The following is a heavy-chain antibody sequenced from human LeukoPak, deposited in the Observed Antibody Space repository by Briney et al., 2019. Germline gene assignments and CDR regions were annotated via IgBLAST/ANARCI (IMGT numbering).Heavy chain of an antibody. CDR1: GFTFDDYA. V-gene: IGHV3-43*02. Sequence: GGSLRLSCAASGFTFDDYAMHWVRQAPGKGLEWVSLISGDGGSTYYADSVKGRFTISRDNGKNSLYLQMNSLRTEDTALYYCAKDWGAYYDSSGFYSGDFDYWGQGTLVTVSS. CDR2: ISGDGGST. J-gene: IGHJ4*02. CDR3: AKDWGAYYDSSGFYSGDFDY. D-gene: IGHD3-22*01.